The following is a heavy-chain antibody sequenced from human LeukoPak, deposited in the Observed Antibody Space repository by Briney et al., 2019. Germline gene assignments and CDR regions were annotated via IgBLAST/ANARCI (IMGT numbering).Heavy chain of an antibody. V-gene: IGHV1-2*02. D-gene: IGHD1-26*01. CDR1: GYTFTGYY. Sequence: ASVKVSCKASGYTFTGYYFHWVRQAPGQGLEWMGRINANSGGTNYAQKFQGRVTMTRDTSISTAYMELSRLRSDDTAVFYCARVGQWELDRFHDYWGQGTLVTVSS. J-gene: IGHJ4*02. CDR2: INANSGGT. CDR3: ARVGQWELDRFHDY.